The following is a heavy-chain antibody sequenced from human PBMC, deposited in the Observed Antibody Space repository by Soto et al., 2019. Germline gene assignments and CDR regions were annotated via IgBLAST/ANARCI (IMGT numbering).Heavy chain of an antibody. CDR3: TQVYGSGSWGWYFHS. V-gene: IGHV2-5*02. D-gene: IGHD1-26*01. CDR1: GFSLTTTGVG. J-gene: IGHJ4*02. Sequence: SGPNAGEPTESLTLTCTFSGFSLTTTGVGVGWIRQPPGKALEWLSVVFWDGGERYSPSLKSRVTITKDTSKDQVVFTMTNMDPADTATYYCTQVYGSGSWGWYFHSWGQGTLVTVSS. CDR2: VFWDGGE.